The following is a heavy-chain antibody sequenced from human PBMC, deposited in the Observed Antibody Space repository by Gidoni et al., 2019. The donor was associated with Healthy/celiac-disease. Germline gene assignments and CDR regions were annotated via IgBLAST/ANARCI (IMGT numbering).Heavy chain of an antibody. CDR3: AREEGCSSTSCLMDYYYYGMDV. CDR2: INPSGGST. CDR1: GYTFPSNY. V-gene: IGHV1-46*01. J-gene: IGHJ6*02. Sequence: QVPLVPSGAEVKKPGASVKVSCKASGYTFPSNYMHWVRQAPGQGLEWMGIINPSGGSTSYAQKFQGRVTMTRDTSTSTVYMELSSLRSEDTAVYYCAREEGCSSTSCLMDYYYYGMDVWGQGTTVTVSS. D-gene: IGHD2-2*01.